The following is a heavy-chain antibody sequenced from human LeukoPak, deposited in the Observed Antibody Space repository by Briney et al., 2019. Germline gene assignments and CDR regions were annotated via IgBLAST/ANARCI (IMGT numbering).Heavy chain of an antibody. CDR1: GFTFSSYA. CDR3: ARDQVDYYGSGPPYLGMDV. Sequence: GRSLRLSCAASGFTFSSYAMHWVRQAPGKGLEWVAVISYDGSNKYYADSVKGRFTISRDNSKNTLYLQMNSLRAEDTAVYYCARDQVDYYGSGPPYLGMDVWGQGTTVTVSS. J-gene: IGHJ6*02. CDR2: ISYDGSNK. D-gene: IGHD3-10*01. V-gene: IGHV3-30*14.